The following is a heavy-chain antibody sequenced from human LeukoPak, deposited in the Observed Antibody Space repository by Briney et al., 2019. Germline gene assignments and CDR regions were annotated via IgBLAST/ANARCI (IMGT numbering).Heavy chain of an antibody. V-gene: IGHV3-30-3*01. CDR2: ISYDGSNK. CDR1: GFTFSSYA. J-gene: IGHJ4*02. CDR3: ARVLDYYDSSGYFDY. Sequence: GGSLRLSCAASGFTFSSYATHWVRQAPGKGLEWVAVISYDGSNKYYADSVKGRFTISRDNSKNTLYLQMNSLRAEDTAVYYCARVLDYYDSSGYFDYWGQGTLVTVSS. D-gene: IGHD3-22*01.